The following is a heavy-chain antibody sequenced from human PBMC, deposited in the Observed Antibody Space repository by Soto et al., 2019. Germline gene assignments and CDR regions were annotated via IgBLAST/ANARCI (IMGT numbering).Heavy chain of an antibody. CDR3: ARGAGYSYGR. CDR1: GGSISSYY. V-gene: IGHV4-59*01. J-gene: IGHJ4*02. Sequence: QVQLQESGPGLVKPSETLSLTCTVSGGSISSYYWSWIRQPPGKGLEWIGYIYYSGSTNYNPSLQRRATISVETSKNQCSLKLSSVTAADTAAYYCARGAGYSYGRWGQGTLVTVSS. D-gene: IGHD5-18*01. CDR2: IYYSGST.